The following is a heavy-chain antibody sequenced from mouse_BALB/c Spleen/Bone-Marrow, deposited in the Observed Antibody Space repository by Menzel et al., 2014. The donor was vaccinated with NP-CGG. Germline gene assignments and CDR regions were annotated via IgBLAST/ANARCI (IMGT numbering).Heavy chain of an antibody. J-gene: IGHJ4*01. V-gene: IGHV2-9*02. CDR2: IWPGGST. Sequence: QVQLKESGPGLVAPSQSLSITCTVSGFSLTSYGVHWVRQSPGKGLEWLGVIWPGGSTNYNSALMSRLTISKDNSKSQVFLKMNSQQTDDTAIYYCARDRGGNYGYAMDYWGQGTSVTVSS. CDR3: ARDRGGNYGYAMDY. CDR1: GFSLTSYG. D-gene: IGHD2-1*01.